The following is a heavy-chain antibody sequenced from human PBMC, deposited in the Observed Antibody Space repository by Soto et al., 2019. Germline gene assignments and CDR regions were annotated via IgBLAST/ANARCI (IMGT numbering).Heavy chain of an antibody. V-gene: IGHV3-7*03. CDR3: ARDHFFLPAQDFFYCSDV. D-gene: IGHD3-3*01. Sequence: GGSLRLSCEVSGFTFSMYSMSWVRQSPGKGLEWVAKIPQDGVDGHYADSVKGRFTISRDNGKNSLYLQLNNLRAEDTAVYYCARDHFFLPAQDFFYCSDVSGRGAMVTV. CDR1: GFTFSMYS. CDR2: IPQDGVDG. J-gene: IGHJ6*02.